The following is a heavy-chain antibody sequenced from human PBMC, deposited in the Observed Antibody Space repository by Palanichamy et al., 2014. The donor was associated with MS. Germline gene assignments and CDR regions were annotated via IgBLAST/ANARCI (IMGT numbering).Heavy chain of an antibody. CDR1: GYTFTTYG. V-gene: IGHV1-18*01. Sequence: QVQLVQSGAEVKKPGASVKVSCKASGYTFTTYGITWVRQAPGQGLEWMGWISAYNGNTNYAQKLQARVTMTTDTSTTTAYMELRSLRSDDTAVYYCARANKEAWLVNAFDIWGQGTMVTVSS. CDR3: ARANKEAWLVNAFDI. J-gene: IGHJ3*02. D-gene: IGHD6-19*01. CDR2: ISAYNGNT.